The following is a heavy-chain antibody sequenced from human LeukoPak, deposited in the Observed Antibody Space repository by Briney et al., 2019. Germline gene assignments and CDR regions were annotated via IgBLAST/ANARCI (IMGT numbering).Heavy chain of an antibody. V-gene: IGHV4-59*01. J-gene: IGHJ6*03. CDR1: GGSISSYY. CDR3: ARGLRYYYGSGSPTRSAYYYYMDV. Sequence: SETLSLTCTVSGGSISSYYWSWIRQPPGKGLEWIGYIYYSGSTNYNPSLKSRVTISVDTSKNQFSLKLSSVTAADTAVYYCARGLRYYYGSGSPTRSAYYYYMDVWGKGTTVTVSS. D-gene: IGHD3-10*01. CDR2: IYYSGST.